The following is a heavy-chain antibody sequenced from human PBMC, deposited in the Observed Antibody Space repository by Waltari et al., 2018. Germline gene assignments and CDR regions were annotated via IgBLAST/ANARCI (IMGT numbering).Heavy chain of an antibody. CDR1: GFTFSSYN. J-gene: IGHJ4*02. V-gene: IGHV3-21*01. CDR2: ISSTSSYI. CDR3: ASGNYDILTGYPDY. D-gene: IGHD3-9*01. Sequence: EVQLVESGGGLVKPGGSLRLSCAASGFTFSSYNMNWVRQAPGKGLEWVSSISSTSSYIYYADSVKGRFTISRDNAKYSLYLQMNSLTAEDTAVYYCASGNYDILTGYPDYWGQGTLVTVSS.